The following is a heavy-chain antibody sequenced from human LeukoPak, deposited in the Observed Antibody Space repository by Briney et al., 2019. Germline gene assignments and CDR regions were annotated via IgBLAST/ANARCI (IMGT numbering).Heavy chain of an antibody. J-gene: IGHJ5*02. V-gene: IGHV1-18*04. Sequence: ASVKVSCKASGYTFTSYGISWVRQAPGQGLEWRGWISAYNGNTNYAQKIQGRVTMTTDTSTSTAYMELRSLRSDDTAVYYCARVHNQSKYRNTGPIPRSHWFDPWGQGTLVTVSS. CDR3: ARVHNQSKYRNTGPIPRSHWFDP. CDR2: ISAYNGNT. CDR1: GYTFTSYG. D-gene: IGHD2/OR15-2a*01.